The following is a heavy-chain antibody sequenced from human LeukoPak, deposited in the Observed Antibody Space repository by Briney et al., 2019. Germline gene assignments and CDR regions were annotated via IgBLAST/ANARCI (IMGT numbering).Heavy chain of an antibody. CDR3: ARVDVGYSYRLIDY. J-gene: IGHJ4*02. CDR1: GYTFTSYG. V-gene: IGHV1-8*02. D-gene: IGHD5-18*01. Sequence: GASVKVSCKASGYTFTSYGTSWVRQATGQGLEWMGWMNPNSGNTGYAQKFQGRVTMTRNTSISTAYMELSSLRSEDTAVYYCARVDVGYSYRLIDYWGQGTLVTVSS. CDR2: MNPNSGNT.